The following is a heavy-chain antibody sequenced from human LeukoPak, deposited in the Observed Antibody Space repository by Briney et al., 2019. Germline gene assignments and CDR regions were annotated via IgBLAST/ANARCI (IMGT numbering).Heavy chain of an antibody. V-gene: IGHV3-23*01. D-gene: IGHD5-24*01. CDR1: GFTFSTYA. Sequence: PGGSLRLSCAASGFTFSTYAMSWVRQAPGKGLEWVSGIGGSGGSPYYADSVKGRFTISRDNSKNTLYLQMNSLSAEDTAVYYCAKSRDGYNHGLHWGQGTLVTVSS. CDR2: IGGSGGSP. J-gene: IGHJ4*02. CDR3: AKSRDGYNHGLH.